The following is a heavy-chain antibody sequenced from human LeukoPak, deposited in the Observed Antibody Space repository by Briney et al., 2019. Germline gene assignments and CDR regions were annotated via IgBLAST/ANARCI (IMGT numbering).Heavy chain of an antibody. CDR1: GYTFTSYD. CDR3: ARGIRRKYYYGMDV. V-gene: IGHV1-8*01. CDR2: MNPNSGNT. Sequence: VASVKVSCKASGYTFTSYDINWVRQATGQGLEWMGWMNPNSGNTGYAQKFQGRVTMTRNTSISTAYMELSSLRSEGTAVYYCARGIRRKYYYGMDVWGQGTTVTVSS. J-gene: IGHJ6*02. D-gene: IGHD3-10*01.